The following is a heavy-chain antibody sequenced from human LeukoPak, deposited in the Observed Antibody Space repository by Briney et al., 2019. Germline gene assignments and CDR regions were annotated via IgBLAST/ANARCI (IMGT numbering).Heavy chain of an antibody. CDR3: VRDISMYSSSWYEYWYFDL. Sequence: GASVKVSCKASGYTFTGYYMHWVRQAPGQGLEWMGWINPNSGGTNYAQKFQGRVTMTRDTSISTAYMELSRLRSEDTAVYYCVRDISMYSSSWYEYWYFDLWGRGTLVTVSS. D-gene: IGHD6-13*01. CDR1: GYTFTGYY. CDR2: INPNSGGT. J-gene: IGHJ2*01. V-gene: IGHV1-2*02.